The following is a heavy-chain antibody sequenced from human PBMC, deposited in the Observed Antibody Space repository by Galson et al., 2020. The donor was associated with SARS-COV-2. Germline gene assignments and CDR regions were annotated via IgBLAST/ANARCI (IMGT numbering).Heavy chain of an antibody. J-gene: IGHJ4*02. Sequence: GGSLRLSCATSGFTFRNHWMHWVRQTPGKGLVWVSQINGDGRTTRYADSVKGRFTISRDNAENTLYLQMNGLRAEDTAVYYCARVGSTLDYWGRGTLVTVSS. D-gene: IGHD2-2*01. CDR2: INGDGRTT. CDR3: ARVGSTLDY. CDR1: GFTFRNHW. V-gene: IGHV3-74*01.